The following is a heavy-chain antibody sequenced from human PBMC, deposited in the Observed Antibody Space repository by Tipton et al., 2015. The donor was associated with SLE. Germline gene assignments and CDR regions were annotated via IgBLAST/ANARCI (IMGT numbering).Heavy chain of an antibody. J-gene: IGHJ4*02. V-gene: IGHV3-23*01. D-gene: IGHD4-23*01. CDR1: GFTFSSYA. Sequence: SLRLSCAASGFTFSSYAMCWVRQAPGKGLEWVSSISGGDDSTYYIDSVKGRFTISRDNSKSTLYLQMNSLGAEDTAVYYCAKNRGPVAPDYWGQGTLVTVSS. CDR3: AKNRGPVAPDY. CDR2: ISGGDDST.